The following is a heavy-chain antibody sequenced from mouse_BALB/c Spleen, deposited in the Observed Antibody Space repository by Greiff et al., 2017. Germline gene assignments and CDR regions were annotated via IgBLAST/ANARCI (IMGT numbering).Heavy chain of an antibody. CDR1: GFSLTSYG. D-gene: IGHD2-14*01. CDR3: ARGGYRYDVAWFAY. J-gene: IGHJ3*01. CDR2: IWAGGST. V-gene: IGHV2-9*02. Sequence: VQVVESGPGLVAPSQSLSITCTVSGFSLTSYGVHWVRQPPGKGLEWLGVIWAGGSTNYNSALMSRLSISKDNSKSQVFLKMNSLQTDDTAMYYCARGGYRYDVAWFAYWGQGTLVTVSA.